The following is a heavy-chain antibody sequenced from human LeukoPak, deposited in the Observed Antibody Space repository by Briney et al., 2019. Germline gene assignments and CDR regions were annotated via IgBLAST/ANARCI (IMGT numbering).Heavy chain of an antibody. V-gene: IGHV1-18*01. CDR1: GYSFTSYG. Sequence: ASVKVSCKASGYSFTSYGISWVRQAPGQGLEWMGWISADNGNTKYAQKLQGRVTMTTETSTSTAYMELRSLRSDDTAVYYCARARWIQLWLDRAFDIWGQGTMVTVSS. D-gene: IGHD5-18*01. CDR2: ISADNGNT. CDR3: ARARWIQLWLDRAFDI. J-gene: IGHJ3*02.